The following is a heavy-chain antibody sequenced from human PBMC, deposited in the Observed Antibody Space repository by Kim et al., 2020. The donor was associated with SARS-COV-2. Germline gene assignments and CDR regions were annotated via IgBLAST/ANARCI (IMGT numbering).Heavy chain of an antibody. CDR3: VRDLTYNYNY. V-gene: IGHV3-23*01. CDR2: DNT. J-gene: IGHJ4*02. D-gene: IGHD5-18*01. Sequence: DNTHQTDTVKSRLRVSRDNSKNTVYLHMNNLRDEDTATYYCVRDLTYNYNYWGQGTLVTVSS.